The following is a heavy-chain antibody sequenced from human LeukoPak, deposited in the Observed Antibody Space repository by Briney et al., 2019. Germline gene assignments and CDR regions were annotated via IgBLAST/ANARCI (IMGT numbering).Heavy chain of an antibody. V-gene: IGHV3-30*03. CDR1: GFMSNTYS. D-gene: IGHD6-6*01. CDR3: ARGSFIAARLSYFDY. CDR2: ISYDGSNK. J-gene: IGHJ4*02. Sequence: PGGSLGLSCATSGFMSNTYSVSWVRQAPGKGLEWVAVISYDGSNKYYADSVKGRFTISRDNSKNTLYLQMNSLRAEDTAVYYCARGSFIAARLSYFDYWGQGTLVTVSS.